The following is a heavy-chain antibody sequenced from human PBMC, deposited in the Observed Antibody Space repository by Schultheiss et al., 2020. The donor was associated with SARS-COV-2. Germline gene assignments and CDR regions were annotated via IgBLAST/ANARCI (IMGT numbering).Heavy chain of an antibody. CDR2: IDWDDDK. CDR3: ARTSYYPLRVYYFDY. D-gene: IGHD3-10*01. J-gene: IGHJ4*02. Sequence: QTLSLTCAVYGGSFSGYYWSWIRQPPGKALEWLALIDWDDDKYYSTSLKTRLTISKDTSKSQVVLTMTNMDPVDTATYYCARTSYYPLRVYYFDYWGQGTLVTVSS. CDR1: GGSFSGYY. V-gene: IGHV2-70*01.